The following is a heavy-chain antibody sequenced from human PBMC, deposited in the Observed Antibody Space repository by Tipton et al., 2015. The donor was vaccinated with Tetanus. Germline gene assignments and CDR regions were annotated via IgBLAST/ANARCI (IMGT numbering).Heavy chain of an antibody. V-gene: IGHV3-64*02. CDR1: GFIFSAYP. J-gene: IGHJ5*02. Sequence: SLRLSCAASGFIFSAYPMHWVRQAPGKGLEYVSSILTNEASALSADSVKGRVTTSRDNSNNMLYLQVDRLRGEDMAVYYCARDRDGGWSFDPWGHGTLVTVSA. CDR3: ARDRDGGWSFDP. D-gene: IGHD6-19*01. CDR2: ILTNEASA.